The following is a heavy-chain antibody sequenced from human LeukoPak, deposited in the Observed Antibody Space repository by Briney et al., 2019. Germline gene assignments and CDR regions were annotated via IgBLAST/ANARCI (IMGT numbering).Heavy chain of an antibody. J-gene: IGHJ4*02. CDR2: INPNSGGT. V-gene: IGHV1-2*02. Sequence: ASVKVSCKASGYTFTDYYLHWVRQAPGQGLEWMGWINPNSGGTNYAQKFQGRVTMTTDMSTNTVYMELSSLTSEDTAIHYCARGRTTHSFASSGFYPRDYWGQGTLVTVSS. CDR3: ARGRTTHSFASSGFYPRDY. CDR1: GYTFTDYY. D-gene: IGHD3-22*01.